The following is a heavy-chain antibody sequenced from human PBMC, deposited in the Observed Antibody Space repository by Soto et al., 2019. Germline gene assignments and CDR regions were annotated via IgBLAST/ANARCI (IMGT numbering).Heavy chain of an antibody. CDR1: GGSISSYY. J-gene: IGHJ4*01. CDR2: INYSGST. Sequence: SETLSLTCTVSGGSISSYYWSWIRQPPGKGLEWIGYINYSGSTNYNPSLKSRVTISVDTSKNQFSLKLSSVTAADTAVYYCATVSHLWQGVYYFDYWGQGTLVTVSS. D-gene: IGHD5-18*01. CDR3: ATVSHLWQGVYYFDY. V-gene: IGHV4-59*01.